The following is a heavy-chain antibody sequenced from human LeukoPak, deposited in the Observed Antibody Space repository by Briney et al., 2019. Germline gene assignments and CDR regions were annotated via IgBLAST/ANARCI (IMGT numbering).Heavy chain of an antibody. CDR3: AKDSGGSYSKYFDY. CDR1: GFTFDDYT. D-gene: IGHD1-26*01. V-gene: IGHV3-43*01. J-gene: IGHJ4*02. CDR2: ISWDGGST. Sequence: GGSLRLSCAASGFTFDDYTMHWVRQAPGKGLEWVSLISWDGGSTYYADSVKGRFTISRDNSKNSLYLQMNSLRTEDTALYYCAKDSGGSYSKYFDYWGQGTLVTVSS.